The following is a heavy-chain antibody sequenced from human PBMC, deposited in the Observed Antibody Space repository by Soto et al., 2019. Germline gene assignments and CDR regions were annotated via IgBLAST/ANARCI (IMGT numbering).Heavy chain of an antibody. CDR2: INPSGGST. D-gene: IGHD1-7*01. Sequence: ASVKVSCKASGYTFTSYYMHWVRQAPGQGLEWMGIINPSGGSTSYAQKFQGRVTMTRDTSTSTVYMELSSLRSEDTAVYYCARDSGTTAGYYYYYMYVWGKGTTVTVSS. V-gene: IGHV1-46*03. CDR1: GYTFTSYY. CDR3: ARDSGTTAGYYYYYMYV. J-gene: IGHJ6*03.